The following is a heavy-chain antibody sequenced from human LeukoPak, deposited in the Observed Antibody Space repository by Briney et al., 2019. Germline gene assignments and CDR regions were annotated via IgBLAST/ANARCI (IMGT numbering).Heavy chain of an antibody. Sequence: GGSLRLSCAASGFTFSSYWMYWVRQAPGKGLVWVSRINSDGKTTNYADSVKGRFTISRDNAKNTLYLQMNSLRDEDTAVYYCTRDITLTRGGRSDYWGQGTLVTVSA. J-gene: IGHJ4*02. CDR2: INSDGKTT. D-gene: IGHD3-10*01. CDR3: TRDITLTRGGRSDY. CDR1: GFTFSSYW. V-gene: IGHV3-74*01.